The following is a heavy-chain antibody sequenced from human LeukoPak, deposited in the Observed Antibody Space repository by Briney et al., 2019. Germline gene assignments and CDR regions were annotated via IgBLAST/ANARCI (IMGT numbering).Heavy chain of an antibody. J-gene: IGHJ4*02. CDR2: DSFNGRVQ. CDR3: AKDVLRFLEWLIFDY. V-gene: IGHV3-30*13. Sequence: GGSLRLSCAASGFACNTYGMQWVRRAPGMGREGGAVDSFNGRVQYYADSVRGRFTISRDNSKYMLYLEMNSLRTEDTAVYYCAKDVLRFLEWLIFDYWGQGAL. CDR1: GFACNTYG. D-gene: IGHD3-3*01.